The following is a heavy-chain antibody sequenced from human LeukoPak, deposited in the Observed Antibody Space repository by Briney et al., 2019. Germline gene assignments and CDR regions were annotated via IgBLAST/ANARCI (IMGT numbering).Heavy chain of an antibody. Sequence: GASVKVSCKASGYTFTGYYMHWVRQAPGQGLEWMGWINPNSGGTNYAQKFQGRVTMTRDTSISTAYMELSRLRSDDTAVYYCARSIPLTYYYDSSAVLGDDYWGQGTLVTVSS. CDR1: GYTFTGYY. D-gene: IGHD3-22*01. J-gene: IGHJ4*02. V-gene: IGHV1-2*02. CDR2: INPNSGGT. CDR3: ARSIPLTYYYDSSAVLGDDY.